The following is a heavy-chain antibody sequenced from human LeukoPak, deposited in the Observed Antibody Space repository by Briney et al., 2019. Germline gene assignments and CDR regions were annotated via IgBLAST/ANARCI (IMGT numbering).Heavy chain of an antibody. D-gene: IGHD5-12*01. CDR3: ARDSGYDRYNWFDP. V-gene: IGHV4-59*01. CDR1: GGSISSYY. CDR2: IYYSGST. Sequence: PSETLSLTCTVSGGSISSYYWSWIRQPPGKGLEWIGYIYYSGSTKYNPSLKSRATILLDTSQNQFSLRLSSVTAADTAVYYCARDSGYDRYNWFDPWGQGTLVTVSS. J-gene: IGHJ5*02.